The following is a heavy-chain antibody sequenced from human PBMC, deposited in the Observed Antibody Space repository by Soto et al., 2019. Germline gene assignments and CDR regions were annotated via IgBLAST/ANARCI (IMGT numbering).Heavy chain of an antibody. CDR1: GFTFSSYA. CDR2: ISGSGGST. Sequence: PGGSLRLSCAASGFTFSSYAMSWVRQAPGKGLEWVSAISGSGGSTYYADSVKGRFTISRDNSKNTLYLQMNSLRAEDTAVYYCATSKRDDYYYYGMDVWGQGTTVTVYS. D-gene: IGHD6-25*01. V-gene: IGHV3-23*01. CDR3: ATSKRDDYYYYGMDV. J-gene: IGHJ6*02.